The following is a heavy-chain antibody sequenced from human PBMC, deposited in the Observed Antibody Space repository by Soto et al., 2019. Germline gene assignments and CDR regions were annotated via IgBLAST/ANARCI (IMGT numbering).Heavy chain of an antibody. CDR1: GGPRSSND. V-gene: IGHV3-30-3*01. CDR3: ARAWSHCSSTSCYFHPYYYGMDV. Sequence: CADSGGPRSSNDKHWVRPGPGQGKEWVAVISYEGSNNYYADSVKGRFTSARDNAKNTLYLQMNSLRAEDTAVYYCARAWSHCSSTSCYFHPYYYGMDVWGQGTTVTVSS. J-gene: IGHJ6*02. D-gene: IGHD2-2*01. CDR2: ISYEGSNN.